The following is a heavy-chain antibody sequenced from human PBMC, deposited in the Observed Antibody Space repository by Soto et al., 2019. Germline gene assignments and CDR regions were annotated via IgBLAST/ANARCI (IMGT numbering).Heavy chain of an antibody. D-gene: IGHD2-2*01. Sequence: ASVKVSCKASGYTFTSYGISWVRQAPGQGLEWMGWISAYNGNTNYAQKLQGRVTMTTDTSTSTAYMELRSLRSDDTAVYYCARDREVVPAAPMGEAYYYYYYMDVWGKGTTVTVSS. CDR3: ARDREVVPAAPMGEAYYYYYYMDV. J-gene: IGHJ6*03. CDR2: ISAYNGNT. CDR1: GYTFTSYG. V-gene: IGHV1-18*01.